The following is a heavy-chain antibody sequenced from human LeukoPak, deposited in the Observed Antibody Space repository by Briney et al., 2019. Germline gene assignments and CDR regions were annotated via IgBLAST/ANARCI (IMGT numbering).Heavy chain of an antibody. CDR2: TYYRSKWYN. CDR1: GDSVSSNSAA. Sequence: SQTLSLTCAISGDSVSSNSAAWNWIRHSPSRGLEWLGRTYYRSKWYNDYAVSVKSRITINPDTSKNQFSLQLNSVTPEDTAAYYCARDTTLDYGDYDAFDIWGQGTMVTVSS. CDR3: ARDTTLDYGDYDAFDI. J-gene: IGHJ3*02. D-gene: IGHD4-17*01. V-gene: IGHV6-1*01.